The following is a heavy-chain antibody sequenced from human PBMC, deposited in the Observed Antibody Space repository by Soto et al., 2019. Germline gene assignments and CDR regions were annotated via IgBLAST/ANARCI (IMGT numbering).Heavy chain of an antibody. Sequence: PSETLSLTCIVSGESISSSSYYWGWIRQPPGNGLEWIGSIYYSGRTYYNPSFKSRVTISIDTSKNQFSLKLSSVTATDTAVYYCARQRTTVVTQAYFDHWGQGALVT. CDR3: ARQRTTVVTQAYFDH. D-gene: IGHD2-21*02. J-gene: IGHJ4*02. CDR2: IYYSGRT. V-gene: IGHV4-39*01. CDR1: GESISSSSYY.